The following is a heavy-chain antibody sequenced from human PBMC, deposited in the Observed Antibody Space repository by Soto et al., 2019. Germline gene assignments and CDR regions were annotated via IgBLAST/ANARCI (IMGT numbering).Heavy chain of an antibody. V-gene: IGHV3-21*01. CDR1: AFSFSSYT. Sequence: EVQLVESGGGLVKPGGSLRLSCAASAFSFSSYTMTWVRQAPGKGLEWVSSISSNNYYIYYADSVKGRFTISRDNANNSLYLQMNSLRGEDTAVYYCARGPCIVGSCYGPEYFQHWGQGTLVTVSS. CDR2: ISSNNYYI. CDR3: ARGPCIVGSCYGPEYFQH. J-gene: IGHJ1*01. D-gene: IGHD2-15*01.